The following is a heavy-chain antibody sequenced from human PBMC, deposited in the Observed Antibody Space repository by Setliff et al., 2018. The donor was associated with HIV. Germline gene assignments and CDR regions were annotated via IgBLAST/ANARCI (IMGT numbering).Heavy chain of an antibody. Sequence: ASVNVSCKASGGTFSSYAISWVRQAPGQGLEWMGGIIPIFGTANYAQKFQGRVTITTDESTSTAYMELSSLGSEDTAVYYCARVRSGSYGGRAYFDYWGQGTLVTVSS. CDR2: IIPIFGTA. J-gene: IGHJ4*02. CDR3: ARVRSGSYGGRAYFDY. CDR1: GGTFSSYA. D-gene: IGHD1-26*01. V-gene: IGHV1-69*05.